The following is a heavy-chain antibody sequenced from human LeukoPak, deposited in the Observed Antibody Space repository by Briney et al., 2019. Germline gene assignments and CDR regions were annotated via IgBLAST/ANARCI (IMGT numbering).Heavy chain of an antibody. CDR1: GFTFSSSN. Sequence: KPGGSLRLSCEASGFTFSSSNMNWVRQAPGRGLEWVSSISSSSSYIYYADSVKGRFTISRDNAKNSLFLQMNSLRVEDTAVYYCARPGITGTMGYGAFDIWGQGTRVTVSS. V-gene: IGHV3-21*01. J-gene: IGHJ3*02. CDR2: ISSSSSYI. CDR3: ARPGITGTMGYGAFDI. D-gene: IGHD1-7*01.